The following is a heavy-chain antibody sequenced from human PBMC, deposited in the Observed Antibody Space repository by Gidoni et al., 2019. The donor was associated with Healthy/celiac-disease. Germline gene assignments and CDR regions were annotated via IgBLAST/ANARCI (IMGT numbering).Heavy chain of an antibody. Sequence: EVQLVESGGVLVKPGGSLILSCSASGITFWNAWMRCARQAPGKGLEWVGRNQSKTDGGKTDYAGPVKGRFNISRDDSKNTLYLQMNSLKTEDTAVYYCTTPWGRSVWYMDVWGKGTTVTVSS. J-gene: IGHJ6*03. CDR3: TTPWGRSVWYMDV. D-gene: IGHD3-16*01. V-gene: IGHV3-15*01. CDR2: NQSKTDGGKT. CDR1: GITFWNAW.